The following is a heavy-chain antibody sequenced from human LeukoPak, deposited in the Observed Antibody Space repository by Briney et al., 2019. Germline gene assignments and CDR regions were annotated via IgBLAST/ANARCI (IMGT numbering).Heavy chain of an antibody. J-gene: IGHJ4*02. CDR2: INDNGGST. V-gene: IGHV3-23*01. D-gene: IGHD5-24*01. CDR1: GFTFNSYA. CDR3: ARDPSMAGYFDC. Sequence: GGSLRLSCAASGFTFNSYAMNWVRQAPGKGLEWVSGINDNGGSTYYADSVKGRFTISRDNAINSLYLQMNSLRAEDSAVYYCARDPSMAGYFDCWGQGTLVTVSS.